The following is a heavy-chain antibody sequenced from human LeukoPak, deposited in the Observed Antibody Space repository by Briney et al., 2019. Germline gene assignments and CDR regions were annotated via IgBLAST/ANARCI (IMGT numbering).Heavy chain of an antibody. D-gene: IGHD6-19*01. CDR2: ISSVSSFI. J-gene: IGHJ4*02. Sequence: GGSLRLSCAASGFTFSDYSMNWVRQAPGRGLEWVSSISSVSSFIYTADSLKGRFTISRDNAKNSLYLQMSSLRAEDTAVYYCAKGRVTVAGTLGYWGQGTLVTVSS. CDR3: AKGRVTVAGTLGY. CDR1: GFTFSDYS. V-gene: IGHV3-21*04.